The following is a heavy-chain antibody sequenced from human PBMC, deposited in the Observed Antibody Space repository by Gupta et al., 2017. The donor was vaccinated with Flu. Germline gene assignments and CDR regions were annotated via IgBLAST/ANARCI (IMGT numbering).Heavy chain of an antibody. CDR2: INHSGST. J-gene: IGHJ6*02. CDR1: GGSFSGYY. V-gene: IGHV4-34*01. CDR3: ARGRRHYYYYYGMDV. Sequence: QVQLQQWGAGLLKPSETLSLTCDVYGGSFSGYYWSWIRQPPGKGLEWIGEINHSGSTNYNPSLKSRVTISVDTSKNQFSLKLSSVTAADTAVYYCARGRRHYYYYYGMDVWGQGTTVTVSS.